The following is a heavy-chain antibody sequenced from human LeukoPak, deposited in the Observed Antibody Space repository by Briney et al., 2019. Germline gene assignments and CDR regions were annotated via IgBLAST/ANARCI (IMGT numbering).Heavy chain of an antibody. J-gene: IGHJ4*02. CDR3: ATGSVEMATNTLDY. CDR2: VDPEDGET. CDR1: GYTFTDYY. Sequence: ASVKVSCKFSGYTFTDYYMHWAQQAPGKGLEWMGLVDPEDGETIYAEKFQGRVTITAATSTDKAYMELSSLRSEDTAVYYCATGSVEMATNTLDYWGQGTLVTVSS. V-gene: IGHV1-69-2*01. D-gene: IGHD5-24*01.